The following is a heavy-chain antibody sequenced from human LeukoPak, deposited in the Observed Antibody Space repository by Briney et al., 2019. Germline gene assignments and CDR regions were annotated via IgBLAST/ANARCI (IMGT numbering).Heavy chain of an antibody. CDR3: ARGLRWIQLWPGDY. V-gene: IGHV3-30*02. CDR2: IRYDGSNK. CDR1: GFTFSSYG. D-gene: IGHD5-18*01. J-gene: IGHJ4*02. Sequence: GGSLRLSCAASGFTFSSYGMHWVRQAPGKGLEWVAFIRYDGSNKYYADSVKGRFTISRDNAKNSLYLQMNSLRAEDTAVYYCARGLRWIQLWPGDYWGQGTLVTVSS.